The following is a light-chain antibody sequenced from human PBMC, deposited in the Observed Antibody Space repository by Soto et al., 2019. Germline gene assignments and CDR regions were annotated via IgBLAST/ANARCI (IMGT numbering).Light chain of an antibody. CDR2: GAS. Sequence: EIVLTQSPGTLSLSPGERATLSCRASESVNSNYLGWYQQKPGQAPRLLIYGASSRATGIPDRFSGSGSGTDFTLTIRRLEPEDFAVYYCQQFGSSLYTFGQGTKLEIK. J-gene: IGKJ2*01. V-gene: IGKV3-20*01. CDR3: QQFGSSLYT. CDR1: ESVNSNY.